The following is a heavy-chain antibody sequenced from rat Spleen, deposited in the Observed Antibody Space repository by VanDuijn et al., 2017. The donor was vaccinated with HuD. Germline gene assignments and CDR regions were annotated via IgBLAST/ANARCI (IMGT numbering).Heavy chain of an antibody. Sequence: EVQLVESGGGLVQPGRSLKLSCAASGFTFSNYDMAWVRQAPTKGLEWVASISTGGGNTYYRDSVKGRFTTSRDNAKSTLYLQMDSLRSEDTATYYCSRHYGGYREYVMDAWGQGASFTVSS. D-gene: IGHD1-11*01. V-gene: IGHV5S23*01. CDR1: GFTFSNYD. CDR2: ISTGGGNT. J-gene: IGHJ4*01. CDR3: SRHYGGYREYVMDA.